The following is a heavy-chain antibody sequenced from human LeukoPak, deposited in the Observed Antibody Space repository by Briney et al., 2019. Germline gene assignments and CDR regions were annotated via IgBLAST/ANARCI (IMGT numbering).Heavy chain of an antibody. V-gene: IGHV3-7*01. CDR2: INLDGNEK. J-gene: IGHJ5*02. CDR1: GFTFSGYW. Sequence: GGSLRLSCAGSGFTFSGYWMSWVRQAPGKGLEWVANINLDGNEKHYVDSVKGRFTISRDNAKNSLFLHMNSLRAEDTAIYYCARHTTLDPWGQGALVTVSS. D-gene: IGHD1-14*01. CDR3: ARHTTLDP.